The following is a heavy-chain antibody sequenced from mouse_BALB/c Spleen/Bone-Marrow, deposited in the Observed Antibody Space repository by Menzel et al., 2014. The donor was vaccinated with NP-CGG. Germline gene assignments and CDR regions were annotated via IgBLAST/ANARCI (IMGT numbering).Heavy chain of an antibody. J-gene: IGHJ4*01. CDR3: ARGDFDYDFTMDY. V-gene: IGHV1-80*01. CDR1: DYVFSSYW. Sequence: QVQLKQSGAELVRPGSSVKISCKASDYVFSSYWMNWVKQRPGQGLEWIGQIFPGNGDTNYNGQFKGKATLTADRSSSTAFMQLSSLTSEDSAVYFCARGDFDYDFTMDYWGQGTSVTVSS. D-gene: IGHD2-4*01. CDR2: IFPGNGDT.